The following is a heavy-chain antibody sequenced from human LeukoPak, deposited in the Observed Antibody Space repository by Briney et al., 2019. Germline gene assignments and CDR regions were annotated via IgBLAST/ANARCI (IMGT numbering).Heavy chain of an antibody. J-gene: IGHJ4*02. CDR2: IYYSGST. CDR3: ARDIRGSSRTGLQTYFDY. D-gene: IGHD6-13*01. CDR1: GGSISSYY. V-gene: IGHV4-59*01. Sequence: PSETLSLTCTVSGGSISSYYWSWIRQPPGKGLEWFGYIYYSGSTNYNPSLKSRVTISVDTSKNQFSLKLSSVTAADTAVYYCARDIRGSSRTGLQTYFDYWGRGTLVTVSS.